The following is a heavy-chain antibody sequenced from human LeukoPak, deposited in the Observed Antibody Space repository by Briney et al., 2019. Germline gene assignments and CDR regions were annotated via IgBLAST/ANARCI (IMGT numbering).Heavy chain of an antibody. CDR3: AREGTYYYDSSGYPTDWYFDL. V-gene: IGHV4-59*01. Sequence: SETLSLTCTVSGGSISSYYWSWIRQPPGKGLEWIGYIYYSGSTNYSPSLKSRVTISIDTSKNQFSLKLSSVTAADTAVYYCAREGTYYYDSSGYPTDWYFDLWGRGTLVTVSS. CDR2: IYYSGST. CDR1: GGSISSYY. J-gene: IGHJ2*01. D-gene: IGHD3-22*01.